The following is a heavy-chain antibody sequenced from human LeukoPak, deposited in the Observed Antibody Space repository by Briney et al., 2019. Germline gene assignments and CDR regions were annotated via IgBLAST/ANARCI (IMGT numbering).Heavy chain of an antibody. CDR2: ISSSGSTI. CDR3: AREENYYDSSGFFDY. D-gene: IGHD3-22*01. Sequence: GGSLRLSCAASGFTFSSYEMNWVRQAPGKGLEWVSYISSSGSTIYYADSVKGRFTISRDNAKNSLYLQMNSLRAEDTAVYYCAREENYYDSSGFFDYWGQGTLVTVSS. J-gene: IGHJ4*02. CDR1: GFTFSSYE. V-gene: IGHV3-48*03.